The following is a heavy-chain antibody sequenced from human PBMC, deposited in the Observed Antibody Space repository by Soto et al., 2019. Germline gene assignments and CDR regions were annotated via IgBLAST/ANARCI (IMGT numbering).Heavy chain of an antibody. V-gene: IGHV4-34*01. CDR1: GGSFSGYY. D-gene: IGHD3-16*02. J-gene: IGHJ4*02. CDR3: ARAGGYDYIWGSYRYRRPFDY. CDR2: INHSGST. Sequence: QVQLQQWGAGLLKPSETLSLTCAVYGGSFSGYYWSWIRQPPGKGLEWIGEINHSGSTNYNPSLKRRVTISVDTSKNQFSLKLSSVTAADTAVYYCARAGGYDYIWGSYRYRRPFDYWGQGTLVTVSS.